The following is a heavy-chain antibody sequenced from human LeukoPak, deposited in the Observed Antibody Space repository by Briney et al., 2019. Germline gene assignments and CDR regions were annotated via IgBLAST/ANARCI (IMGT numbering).Heavy chain of an antibody. J-gene: IGHJ3*02. D-gene: IGHD3-9*01. CDR1: GFTFSEYW. CDR2: IKQDSSEK. CDR3: AASTIMGAFDI. V-gene: IGHV3-7*01. Sequence: GGSLRLSCAASGFTFSEYWMSWVRQAPGKGLEWVANIKQDSSEKYYVDSVKGRFTISRDNAKNSLYLQLNTLRAEDTAVYYCAASTIMGAFDIWGQGTMVTVSS.